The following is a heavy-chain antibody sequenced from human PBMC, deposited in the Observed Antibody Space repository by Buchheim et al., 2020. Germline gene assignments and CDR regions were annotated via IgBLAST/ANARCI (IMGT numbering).Heavy chain of an antibody. Sequence: QVQLVESGGGVVQPGRSLRLSCAASGFSFSSYGMHWVRQAPGKGLEWVAVISYDGSNKYYADSVKGRFTISSDNSKTTLYLQMNSLRAEDTAVYYCAKQYDYDSSGYYSLFDYWGKGTL. V-gene: IGHV3-30*18. CDR2: ISYDGSNK. CDR3: AKQYDYDSSGYYSLFDY. J-gene: IGHJ4*02. CDR1: GFSFSSYG. D-gene: IGHD3-22*01.